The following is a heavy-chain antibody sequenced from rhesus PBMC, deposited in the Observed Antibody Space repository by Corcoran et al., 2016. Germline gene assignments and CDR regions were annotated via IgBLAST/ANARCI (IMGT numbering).Heavy chain of an antibody. CDR3: AGATFDY. V-gene: IGHV1-111*02. CDR2: VDPEDGEA. Sequence: EVQLVQSGAEVKKPGASVIISCMASGYTFIDYFLQWGRQAPGKGLEWMGRVDPEDGEAIRDRKFQDRVTFTEDTSTDTAYMELSRLRSEDTAVYYCAGATFDYWGQGVLVTVSS. CDR1: GYTFIDYF. D-gene: IGHD1-44*02. J-gene: IGHJ4*01.